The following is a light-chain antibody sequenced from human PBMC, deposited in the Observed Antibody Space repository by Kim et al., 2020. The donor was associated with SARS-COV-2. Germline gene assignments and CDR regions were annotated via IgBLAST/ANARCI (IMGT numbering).Light chain of an antibody. CDR2: GAS. CDR3: QQYMNWPLT. CDR1: QVRGS. V-gene: IGKV3-15*01. J-gene: IGKJ2*01. Sequence: LSMWPGDQVSHSSTANQVRGSIAVYQQNPHHSPSLHIYGASIGSACIPPGLSGSGSGTEFTLTLSSLQSEDFAVYYCQQYMNWPLTFGQGNKLEI.